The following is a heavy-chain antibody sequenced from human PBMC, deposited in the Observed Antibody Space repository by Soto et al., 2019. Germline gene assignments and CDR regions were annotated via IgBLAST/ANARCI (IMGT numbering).Heavy chain of an antibody. CDR1: GFNLSGST. CDR2: MRGKTNNYAA. Sequence: EVQLVESGGDVVQPGKSLKLSCIASGFNLSGSTIHWVRQTSGKGLEWLGRMRGKTNNYAAAYGVSVKGRISFSRDDLQNTVYLQVNGLKTEETAVYYCTRAAGHFGVPPNGGVYYSYYVDVLCKGTTGTVSS. V-gene: IGHV3-73*01. J-gene: IGHJ6*03. CDR3: TRAAGHFGVPPNGGVYYSYYVDV. D-gene: IGHD3-3*01.